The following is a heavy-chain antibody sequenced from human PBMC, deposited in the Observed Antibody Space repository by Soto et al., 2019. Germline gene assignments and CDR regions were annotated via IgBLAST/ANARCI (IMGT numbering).Heavy chain of an antibody. V-gene: IGHV3-23*01. Sequence: GGSLRLSCAASGFTFGTYAMSWVRRAPGKGLEWVSAISGSGGSTYYADSVKGRFTISRDNSKTTLYLQMNSLRADGAAVYYCAKGSSGYRPYYFDYWGQGSLVTVSS. CDR2: ISGSGGST. D-gene: IGHD3-22*01. J-gene: IGHJ4*02. CDR1: GFTFGTYA. CDR3: AKGSSGYRPYYFDY.